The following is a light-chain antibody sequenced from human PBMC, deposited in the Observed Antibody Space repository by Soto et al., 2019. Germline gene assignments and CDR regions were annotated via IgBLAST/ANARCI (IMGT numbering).Light chain of an antibody. J-gene: IGKJ1*01. Sequence: IVLTQSPGTLSLSPGESATLSCRASQYVSVRFLAWYQQKPGQAPRLLIYGASDRATGIPDRFTGSGSGTDFTLTINRLEPEDFAVYFCQQYGSSPQTFGQGTKVDI. CDR1: QYVSVRF. CDR3: QQYGSSPQT. CDR2: GAS. V-gene: IGKV3-20*01.